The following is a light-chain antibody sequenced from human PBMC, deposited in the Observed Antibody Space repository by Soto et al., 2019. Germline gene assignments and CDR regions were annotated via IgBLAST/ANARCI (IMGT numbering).Light chain of an antibody. Sequence: EIQMTQSPSTLSASVGDRVTITCRASQSISSWLAWYQQKPGKAPKLLIYDASSLESGVPSRCSGSGSGTEFTLPNSSLQPYDFSAYYCQQYNSYSPWTFGQGTKVEIK. V-gene: IGKV1-5*01. CDR2: DAS. CDR1: QSISSW. J-gene: IGKJ1*01. CDR3: QQYNSYSPWT.